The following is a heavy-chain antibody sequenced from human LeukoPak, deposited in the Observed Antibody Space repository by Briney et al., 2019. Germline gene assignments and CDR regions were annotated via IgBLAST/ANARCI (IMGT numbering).Heavy chain of an antibody. CDR2: ISASGDSV. J-gene: IGHJ3*01. Sequence: PGGSLRLSCAASGFTFRSYAMSWVRQAPGKGLEWVSPISASGDSVNYAVSVKGRFTISRDNSKNTLYLQMNSLRAEDTAIYYCAKEILSSSLYLDAFDLWGQGTVVTVSS. CDR3: AKEILSSSLYLDAFDL. V-gene: IGHV3-23*01. CDR1: GFTFRSYA. D-gene: IGHD6-13*01.